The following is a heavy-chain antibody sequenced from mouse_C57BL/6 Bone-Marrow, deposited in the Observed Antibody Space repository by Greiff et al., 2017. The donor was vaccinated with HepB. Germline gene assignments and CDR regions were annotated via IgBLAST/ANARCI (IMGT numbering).Heavy chain of an antibody. D-gene: IGHD1-1*01. J-gene: IGHJ2*01. CDR1: GYTFTSYW. V-gene: IGHV1-50*01. CDR2: IDPSDGYT. CDR3: AREYGSSYEDYFDY. Sequence: QVQLQQSGAELVKPGASVKLSCKASGYTFTSYWMQWVKQRPGQGLEWIGEIDPSDGYTNYNQKFKGKATLTVETSSSTAYMQLSSLTSEDSAVYYCAREYGSSYEDYFDYWCQGTTLTVSS.